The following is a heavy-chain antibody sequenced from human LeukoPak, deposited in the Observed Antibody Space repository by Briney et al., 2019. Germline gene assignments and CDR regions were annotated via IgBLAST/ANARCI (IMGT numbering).Heavy chain of an antibody. Sequence: GASVQVSCEVSGYTLTELSMHWVRQAPGKGLEWMGGFDPEDGETIYAQKFQGRVTMTEDTSTDTAYMELSSLRSEDTAVYYCATSYDSSGYYPYYWGQGTLVTVSS. CDR1: GYTLTELS. D-gene: IGHD3-22*01. CDR2: FDPEDGET. V-gene: IGHV1-24*01. CDR3: ATSYDSSGYYPYY. J-gene: IGHJ4*02.